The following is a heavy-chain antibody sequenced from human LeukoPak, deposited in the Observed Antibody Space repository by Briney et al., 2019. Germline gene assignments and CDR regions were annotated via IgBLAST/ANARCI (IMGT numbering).Heavy chain of an antibody. CDR3: ARGGWSLDY. Sequence: SETLSLTCTVSGGSLSNNYWSWIRQPPGKGLEWIGYIYYSGSTSYNPSFNSRLTISVDTSKNQLSLKLNSVTAADTAVYYCARGGWSLDYWGQGTLATVSS. D-gene: IGHD2-15*01. CDR1: GGSLSNNY. J-gene: IGHJ4*02. CDR2: IYYSGST. V-gene: IGHV4-59*01.